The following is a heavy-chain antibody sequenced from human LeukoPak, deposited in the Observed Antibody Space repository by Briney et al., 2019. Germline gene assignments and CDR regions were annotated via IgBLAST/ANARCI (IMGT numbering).Heavy chain of an antibody. Sequence: GGSLRLSCTTSGFTFNSYAMSWVRQAPGKGLEWVSHISSSGVDTSYADSVKGRFTISRDNSKNTLYLQMNSLRAEDTAVYYCAKDMAARPPYWGQGTLVTVSS. CDR2: ISSSGVDT. V-gene: IGHV3-23*01. CDR1: GFTFNSYA. J-gene: IGHJ4*02. D-gene: IGHD6-6*01. CDR3: AKDMAARPPY.